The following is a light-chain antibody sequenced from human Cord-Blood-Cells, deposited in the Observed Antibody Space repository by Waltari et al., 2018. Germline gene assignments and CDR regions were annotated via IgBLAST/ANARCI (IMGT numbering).Light chain of an antibody. V-gene: IGKV1-39*01. Sequence: DIQMTQSPSSLSASVGDRVTLTCRESQHISSDLNWYQQKPWKAPNLLIYAASSLQSGVPSMFSGSGSGRDFTHTIRSLQPEDCATYYCQQSYSTLCSFGQGTKLEIK. CDR3: QQSYSTLCS. CDR2: AAS. CDR1: QHISSD. J-gene: IGKJ2*04.